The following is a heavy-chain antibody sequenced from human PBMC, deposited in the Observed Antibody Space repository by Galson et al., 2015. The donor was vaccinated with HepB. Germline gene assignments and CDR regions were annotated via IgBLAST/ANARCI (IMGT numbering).Heavy chain of an antibody. J-gene: IGHJ4*02. V-gene: IGHV3-48*01. CDR3: ARMYLIGWLQFLYFDY. CDR1: GFTFSTYT. CDR2: INTDSSTT. Sequence: SLRLSCAASGFTFSTYTMSWVRQAPGKGLEWVSYINTDSSTTHYADSVKGRFTISRDNAKNSLYLQMNSLRAEDTAVYYCARMYLIGWLQFLYFDYWGQGTLVTVSS. D-gene: IGHD5-24*01.